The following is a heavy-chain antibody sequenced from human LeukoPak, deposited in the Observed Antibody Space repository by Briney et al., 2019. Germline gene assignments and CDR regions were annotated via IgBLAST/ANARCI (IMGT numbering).Heavy chain of an antibody. V-gene: IGHV3-53*01. CDR3: ARGNWNYPFDY. CDR2: IYSSDST. CDR1: GFTVSSNY. Sequence: PGGSLRLSCAASGFTVSSNYMSWVRQAPGKGLEWVSVIYSSDSTYYPDSVKGRFTISRDNSKNTLYLQMNSLRAEDTAVYYCARGNWNYPFDYWGQGTLVTVSS. J-gene: IGHJ4*02. D-gene: IGHD1-7*01.